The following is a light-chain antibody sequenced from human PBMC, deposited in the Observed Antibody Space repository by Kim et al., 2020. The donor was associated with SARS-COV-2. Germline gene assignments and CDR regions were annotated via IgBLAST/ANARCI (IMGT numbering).Light chain of an antibody. CDR1: QSVRNNY. Sequence: EIVLTQSPGTLSLSPGEGATLSCRASQSVRNNYFAWYQQKPGQTPRLLIHAASSRATDIPDRFSGSGSGTDFTLTISRLEPEDFGVFYCQQYGSAPNTFGQGTKLEI. CDR2: AAS. J-gene: IGKJ2*01. CDR3: QQYGSAPNT. V-gene: IGKV3-20*01.